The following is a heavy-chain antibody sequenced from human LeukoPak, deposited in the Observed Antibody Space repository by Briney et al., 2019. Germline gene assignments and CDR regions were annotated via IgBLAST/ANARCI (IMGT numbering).Heavy chain of an antibody. Sequence: GGSLRLSCAAPGFTFSNYWMSWVRQAPGKGLEWVANIKRDGSEKYYVDSVKGRFTISRDNAKNSLYLQMNSLRAEDTAVYYCASVISSSWYVFDYWGQGTLVTVSS. CDR2: IKRDGSEK. CDR1: GFTFSNYW. J-gene: IGHJ4*02. V-gene: IGHV3-7*01. CDR3: ASVISSSWYVFDY. D-gene: IGHD6-13*01.